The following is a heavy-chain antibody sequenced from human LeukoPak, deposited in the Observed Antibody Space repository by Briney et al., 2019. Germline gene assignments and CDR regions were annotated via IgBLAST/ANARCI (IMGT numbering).Heavy chain of an antibody. J-gene: IGHJ4*02. Sequence: GGTLRLSCAASGFTFINYGMNWVRQAPGKGLEWVSGITGSGGSTYYADSVKGRFTISRDNSKNTVYLQINSLTAEDTAVYFCGRDSRWAQPDYWGQGTLVTVSS. V-gene: IGHV3-23*01. CDR1: GFTFINYG. CDR2: ITGSGGST. D-gene: IGHD5-24*01. CDR3: GRDSRWAQPDY.